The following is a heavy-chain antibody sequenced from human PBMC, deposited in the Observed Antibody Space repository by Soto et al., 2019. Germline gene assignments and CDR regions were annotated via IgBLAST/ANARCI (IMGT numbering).Heavy chain of an antibody. Sequence: QVQLQESGPGLVKPSETLSLTCTVSGGSISNYYWTWIRQPPGKGLEWIGYIYYSGSANYNPSLKSQVTISVDTSKNQFSLRLSSVTAADTAVYYCARLRNDYSDYYFDYWGQGTLVTVSS. CDR3: ARLRNDYSDYYFDY. D-gene: IGHD4-17*01. V-gene: IGHV4-59*08. CDR2: IYYSGSA. CDR1: GGSISNYY. J-gene: IGHJ4*02.